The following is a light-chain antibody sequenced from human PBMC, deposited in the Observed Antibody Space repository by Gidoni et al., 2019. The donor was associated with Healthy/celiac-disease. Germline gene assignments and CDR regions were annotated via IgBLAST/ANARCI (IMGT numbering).Light chain of an antibody. V-gene: IGLV1-51*02. Sequence: QSVLTQPPSVSAAPGQKVTISCSGSRSNIGNNYVSWYQQLPGTAPKLLIYENNKRPSGIPDRFSGSKSGTSATLGITGLQTGDEADYYCGTWDSSLSALVVFGGGTKLTVL. CDR3: GTWDSSLSALVV. J-gene: IGLJ2*01. CDR1: RSNIGNNY. CDR2: ENN.